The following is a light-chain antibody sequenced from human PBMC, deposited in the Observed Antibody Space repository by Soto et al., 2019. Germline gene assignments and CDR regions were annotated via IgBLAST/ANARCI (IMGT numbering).Light chain of an antibody. CDR2: DVI. CDR1: SSDIGFYRY. CDR3: NSFTTSSTWV. V-gene: IGLV2-14*01. Sequence: QSALTQPASVSGSPGQSITISCTGTSSDIGFYRYVSWFQQYPGKAPKLIIYDVINRPSRVSNRFSGSKSGNTASLTISGLQAEDEADYYCNSFTTSSTWVFGGGTKLTVL. J-gene: IGLJ3*02.